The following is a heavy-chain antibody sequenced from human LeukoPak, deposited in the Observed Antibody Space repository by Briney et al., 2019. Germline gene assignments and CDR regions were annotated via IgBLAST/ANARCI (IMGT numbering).Heavy chain of an antibody. CDR2: ISGSGYST. D-gene: IGHD4-17*01. Sequence: PGGSLRLSCVASGFTFSSYAMSWVRQAPGKGLEWVSAISGSGYSTYYADSVKGRFTISRDNSKNTLYLQMNSLRAEDTAVYYCAKHYGDHPHWYLDLWGRGTLVTVSS. V-gene: IGHV3-23*01. J-gene: IGHJ2*01. CDR1: GFTFSSYA. CDR3: AKHYGDHPHWYLDL.